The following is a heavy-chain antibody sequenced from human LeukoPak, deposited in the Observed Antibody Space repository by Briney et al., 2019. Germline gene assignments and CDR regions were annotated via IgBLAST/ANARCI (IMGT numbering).Heavy chain of an antibody. CDR3: ARHLNVDTSLIDWFDP. D-gene: IGHD5-18*01. J-gene: IGHJ5*02. CDR2: IYYSGGT. V-gene: IGHV4-59*08. CDR1: VGSISSYF. Sequence: PSETLSLTCTVSVGSISSYFWSWIRQPPGQGLEWIGYIYYSGGTNYNPSLKSRVTISVDTSKNQFSLKLSSVTAADTAVYYCARHLNVDTSLIDWFDPWGQGTLVTVSS.